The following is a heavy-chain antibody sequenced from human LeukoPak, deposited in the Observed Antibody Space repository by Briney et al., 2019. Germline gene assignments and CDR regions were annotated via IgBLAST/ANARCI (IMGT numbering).Heavy chain of an antibody. Sequence: GGSLRLSCAASGFIFSSFWMGWARQAPGKGLEWVASIKFDESQSPHVDSVKGRFTISRDNAKNSLYLQMNSLRAEDTAVYFCTRVTTNGYFDYWGQGTLVTVSS. CDR1: GFIFSSFW. V-gene: IGHV3-7*04. J-gene: IGHJ4*02. CDR2: IKFDESQS. D-gene: IGHD1-1*01. CDR3: TRVTTNGYFDY.